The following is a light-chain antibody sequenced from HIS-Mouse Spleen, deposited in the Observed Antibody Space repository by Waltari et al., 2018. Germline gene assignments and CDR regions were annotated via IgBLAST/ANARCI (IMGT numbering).Light chain of an antibody. V-gene: IGLV2-8*01. Sequence: QSALTQPPSASGSPGQSVTISWYQQHPGKAPKLMIYEVSKRPSGVPDRFSGSKSGNTASLTVSGLQAEDEADYYCSSYAGSNNYVFGTGTKVTVL. J-gene: IGLJ1*01. CDR2: EVS. CDR3: SSYAGSNNYV.